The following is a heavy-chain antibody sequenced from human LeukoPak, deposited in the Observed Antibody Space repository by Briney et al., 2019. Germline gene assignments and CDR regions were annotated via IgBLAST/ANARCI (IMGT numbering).Heavy chain of an antibody. D-gene: IGHD6-13*01. Sequence: GGSLRLSCAASGFTFSTYSMNWVRQAPGKGLEWVSSISSNNRYIYYADSVKGRFTISRDNAKNSLYLQMNSLRAEDTAVYYCARERVTVAAAAGSLRWFDPWGQGTLVTVSS. J-gene: IGHJ5*02. CDR1: GFTFSTYS. CDR2: ISSNNRYI. V-gene: IGHV3-21*01. CDR3: ARERVTVAAAAGSLRWFDP.